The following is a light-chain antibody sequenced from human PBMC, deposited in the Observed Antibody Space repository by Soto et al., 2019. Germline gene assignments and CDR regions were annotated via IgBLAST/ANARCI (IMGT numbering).Light chain of an antibody. CDR3: QQRLNWPPG. CDR2: DAS. Sequence: EIVLTQSPGTLSLSPGERATLSCRTSQSVTNYIAWYQQRPGQAPRLLIYDASNRATGVPARFSGSRSGTDFTLTISDLEPADFGLYYCQQRLNWPPGFGQGTKVDVK. J-gene: IGKJ1*01. V-gene: IGKV3-11*01. CDR1: QSVTNY.